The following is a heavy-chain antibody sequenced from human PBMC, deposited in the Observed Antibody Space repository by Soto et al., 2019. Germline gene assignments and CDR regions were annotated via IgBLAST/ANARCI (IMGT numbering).Heavy chain of an antibody. CDR2: IHHSGTT. CDR1: SGSIISSNW. CDR3: ARNIYCSDDWCFGFDP. V-gene: IGHV4-4*02. J-gene: IGHJ5*02. Sequence: QVQLQESGPGLVKPSGTLSLTCVVSSGSIISSNWWSWVRQPPGKGLEWIGEIHHSGTTNYNPSLKIRVTISVDNSENQFSLKLSSVTAAYTAVYYCARNIYCSDDWCFGFDPWGQGTLVTVSS. D-gene: IGHD2-21*01.